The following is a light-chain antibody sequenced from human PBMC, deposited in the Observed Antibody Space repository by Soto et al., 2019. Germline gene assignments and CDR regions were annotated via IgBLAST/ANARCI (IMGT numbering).Light chain of an antibody. CDR1: QSLLHSNGYNY. V-gene: IGKV2-28*01. Sequence: DIVMTQSPLSLSVTPGEPASIYCRSSQSLLHSNGYNYLDWYLQKPGQSPQVLIYVGSNRASGVPDRFSGSGSGTDFTLKISRVEAEDVGVYDCMQALQTPTFGQGTKVEIK. J-gene: IGKJ1*01. CDR2: VGS. CDR3: MQALQTPT.